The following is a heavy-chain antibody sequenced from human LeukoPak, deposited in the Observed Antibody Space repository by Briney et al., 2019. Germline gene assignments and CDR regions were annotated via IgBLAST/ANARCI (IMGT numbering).Heavy chain of an antibody. CDR1: GGSISSYY. Sequence: SETLSLTCTVSGGSISSYYWSWLRQPPGKGLEWIGYIYYSGSTNYNPSLKSRITIPVDTSKNQFSLKLRSVTAADTAVYYCARVGSYAFDIWGQGTMVTVSS. CDR2: IYYSGST. CDR3: ARVGSYAFDI. V-gene: IGHV4-59*01. J-gene: IGHJ3*02.